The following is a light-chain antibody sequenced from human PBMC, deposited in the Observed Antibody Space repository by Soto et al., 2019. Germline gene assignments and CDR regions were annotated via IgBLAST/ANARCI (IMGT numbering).Light chain of an antibody. V-gene: IGKV3-11*01. CDR3: HLPQCLPRP. J-gene: IGKJ1*01. CDR1: QYVGTR. Sequence: DNVLRMSPATLSSHKGETATLYCRASQYVGTRLAWYQHKPGQAPRLLIYYMSKRATGIPARFSGSGSGTDFTLTISCLAPEDFTLYYCHLPQCLPRPFGQGANV. CDR2: YMS.